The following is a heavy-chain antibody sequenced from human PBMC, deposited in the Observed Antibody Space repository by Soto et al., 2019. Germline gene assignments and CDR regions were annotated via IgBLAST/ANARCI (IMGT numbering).Heavy chain of an antibody. CDR2: IIPIFGTA. CDR1: GGTFSSYA. Sequence: SVKVSCKASGGTFSSYAISWVRQAPGQGLEWMGGIIPIFGTANYAQKFQGRVTITADESTSTAYMELSSLRSEDTAVYYCARDWPHYHSSLSHWFDPWGQGTLVTVSS. CDR3: ARDWPHYHSSLSHWFDP. J-gene: IGHJ5*02. V-gene: IGHV1-69*13. D-gene: IGHD3-22*01.